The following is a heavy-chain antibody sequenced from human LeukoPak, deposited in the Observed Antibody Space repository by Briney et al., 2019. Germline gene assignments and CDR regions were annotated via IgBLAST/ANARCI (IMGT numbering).Heavy chain of an antibody. CDR1: GGSISNFY. D-gene: IGHD6-13*01. J-gene: IGHJ6*03. CDR2: IYSSGST. Sequence: PSETLSLTCTVFGGSISNFYWNWFRQPAGKELEWMGRIYSSGSTNYNPSLESRVTMSVDTSKNQFSLNLNSVTAADTAVYYCARDPVSSYARGWYYYMDVWGKGTTVTVSS. CDR3: ARDPVSSYARGWYYYMDV. V-gene: IGHV4-4*07.